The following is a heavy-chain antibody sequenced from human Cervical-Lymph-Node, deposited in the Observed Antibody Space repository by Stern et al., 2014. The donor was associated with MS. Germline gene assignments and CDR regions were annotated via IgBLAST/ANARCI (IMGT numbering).Heavy chain of an antibody. CDR3: ARGSGTAYDLRGDY. CDR2: INPNSGGT. Sequence: QVQLMQSGAEARAPGASMKVSCKASGYIFPDYYLHWVRQAPGQGLEWLGWINPNSGGTNYAQNFQGRVTMTRDTSISTAYMELRWLGSADTAVYYCARGSGTAYDLRGDYWGQGTLVTVSS. V-gene: IGHV1-2*02. CDR1: GYIFPDYY. D-gene: IGHD3-3*01. J-gene: IGHJ4*01.